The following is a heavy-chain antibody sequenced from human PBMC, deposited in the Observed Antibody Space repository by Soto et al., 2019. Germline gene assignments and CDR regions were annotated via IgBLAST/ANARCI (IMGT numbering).Heavy chain of an antibody. V-gene: IGHV6-1*01. CDR2: TYYRSKWYY. CDR1: GDSVSSDHAT. J-gene: IGHJ5*01. Sequence: PSQTLSLTCVSSGDSVSSDHATWDWIRQSPSRGLEWLGRTYYRSKWYYDYALSVKSRITINPDTSNNQLSLQLNSVTPDDTAVNYCVRLTGNSWLDSWGQGTLVTVSS. D-gene: IGHD4-4*01. CDR3: VRLTGNSWLDS.